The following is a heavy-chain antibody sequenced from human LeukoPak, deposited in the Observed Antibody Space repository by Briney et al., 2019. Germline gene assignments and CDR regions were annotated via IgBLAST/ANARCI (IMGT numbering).Heavy chain of an antibody. CDR1: GFTFSTYA. J-gene: IGHJ6*02. CDR3: AKEQWLGRSYYGMDV. V-gene: IGHV3-23*01. D-gene: IGHD6-19*01. Sequence: GGSLRLSCAASGFTFSTYAMSWVRQAPGKGLEWVSTISGNGGTTYCADSVKGRFTVSRDNSKNTMYLQMNSLRAEDTAIYYCAKEQWLGRSYYGMDVWGQGTTVTVSS. CDR2: ISGNGGTT.